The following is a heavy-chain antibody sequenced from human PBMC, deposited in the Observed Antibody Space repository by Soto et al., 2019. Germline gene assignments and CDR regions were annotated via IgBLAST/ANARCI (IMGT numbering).Heavy chain of an antibody. CDR1: GFTFSNYG. CDR3: AKDQDKDPALYGMDV. Sequence: QVQLVESGGGVVQPGRSLRLSCAASGFTFSNYGMHWVRQAPGKGLEWVAVISYDGSNKYYADSVKGRFTISRDNSKNTLYLQMNSLRAEDTAMFYCAKDQDKDPALYGMDVWGQGTTVTVSS. J-gene: IGHJ6*02. CDR2: ISYDGSNK. V-gene: IGHV3-30*18.